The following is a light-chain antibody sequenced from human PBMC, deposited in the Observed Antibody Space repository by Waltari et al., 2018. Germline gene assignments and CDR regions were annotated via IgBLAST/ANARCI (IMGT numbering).Light chain of an antibody. V-gene: IGKV1-33*01. CDR3: QQSYNTPPMYT. Sequence: DIQMTQSPPSLSASIGDSVTITCPASQAINNNLNWYQQKPGKAPRLLIYDASNLETGVPSRFSGSGSGTEFTFTISSLQPEDFATYFCQQSYNTPPMYTFGQGTKLELK. CDR2: DAS. CDR1: QAINNN. J-gene: IGKJ2*01.